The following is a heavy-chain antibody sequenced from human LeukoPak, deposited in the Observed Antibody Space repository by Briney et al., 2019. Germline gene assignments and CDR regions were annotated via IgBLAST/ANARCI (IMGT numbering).Heavy chain of an antibody. CDR3: ARDRGEAAAGTTDY. J-gene: IGHJ4*02. D-gene: IGHD6-13*01. V-gene: IGHV1-2*02. CDR2: INPNSGGT. CDR1: GYTFTGYY. Sequence: ASVKVSCKASGYTFTGYYMHWVRQGPGQGLEWMGWINPNSGGTNYAQKFQGRVTMTRDTSISTAYMELSRLRSDDTAVYYCARDRGEAAAGTTDYWGQGTLVTVSS.